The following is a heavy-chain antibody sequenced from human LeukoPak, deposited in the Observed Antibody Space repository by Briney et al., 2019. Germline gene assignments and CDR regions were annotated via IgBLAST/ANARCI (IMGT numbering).Heavy chain of an antibody. CDR2: INHSGST. V-gene: IGHV4-34*01. Sequence: SETLSLTCAVYGGSFSGYYWSWIRQPPGKGLEWIGEINHSGSTNYNPSLKSRVTISVDTSKNQFSLKLSSVTAADTAVYYCARLYSGSYALDYWGQGTLVTVSS. D-gene: IGHD1-26*01. CDR1: GGSFSGYY. CDR3: ARLYSGSYALDY. J-gene: IGHJ4*02.